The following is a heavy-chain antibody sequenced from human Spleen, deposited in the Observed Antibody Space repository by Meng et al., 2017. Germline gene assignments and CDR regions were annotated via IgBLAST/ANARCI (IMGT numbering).Heavy chain of an antibody. CDR1: GFSFGDYS. J-gene: IGHJ4*02. CDR3: ARGIAYYYDSSGYLFY. V-gene: IGHV3-30*04. D-gene: IGHD3-22*01. Sequence: GESLKISCTASGFSFGDYSMSWFRQAPGKGLEWVAVISYDGSNKYYADSVKGRFTISRDNSKNTLYLQMNSLRAEDTAVYYCARGIAYYYDSSGYLFYWGQGTLVTVSS. CDR2: ISYDGSNK.